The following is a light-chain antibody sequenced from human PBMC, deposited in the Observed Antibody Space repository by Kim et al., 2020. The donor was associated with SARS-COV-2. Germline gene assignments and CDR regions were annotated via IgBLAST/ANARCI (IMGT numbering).Light chain of an antibody. V-gene: IGLV3-1*01. CDR1: KLGDKY. CDR3: QAWDSSTVV. CDR2: QDS. Sequence: SVSRGQTASITCSGDKLGDKYACWYQQKPGQAPVLVIYQDSKRPSAIPERFSGSNSGNTATLTISGTQAMDEADYYCQAWDSSTVVFGGGTQLTVL. J-gene: IGLJ2*01.